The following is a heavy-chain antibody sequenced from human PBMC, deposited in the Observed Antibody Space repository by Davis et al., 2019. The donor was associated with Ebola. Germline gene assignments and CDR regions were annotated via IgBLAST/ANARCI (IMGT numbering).Heavy chain of an antibody. D-gene: IGHD4-17*01. CDR2: ISGSGGGT. CDR3: AKGNGDYGELDY. J-gene: IGHJ4*02. CDR1: GFTFSSYA. V-gene: IGHV3-23*01. Sequence: PGGSLRLSCAASGFTFSSYAMSWVRQAPGKGLEWVSAISGSGGGTYYADSVKGRFTISRDNSKNTLYLQMNSLRAEDTAVYYCAKGNGDYGELDYWGQGTLVTVSS.